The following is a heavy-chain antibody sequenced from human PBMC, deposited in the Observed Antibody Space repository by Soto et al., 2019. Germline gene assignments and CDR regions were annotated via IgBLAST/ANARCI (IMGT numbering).Heavy chain of an antibody. CDR1: GGSISSGDYY. CDR3: ASPWKSRGYSPGYWYDAFDI. Sequence: SETLSLTCTVSGGSISSGDYYWSWIRQPPGKGLEWIGYIYYSGSTYYNPPLKSRVTISLDTSKNQFSLKLSSVTAADTAVYYCASPWKSRGYSPGYWYDAFDIWGQGTMVTVSS. J-gene: IGHJ3*02. CDR2: IYYSGST. V-gene: IGHV4-30-4*01. D-gene: IGHD5-18*01.